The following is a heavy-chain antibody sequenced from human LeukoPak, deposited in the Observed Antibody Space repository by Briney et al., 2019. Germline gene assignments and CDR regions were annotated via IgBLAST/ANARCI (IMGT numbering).Heavy chain of an antibody. V-gene: IGHV3-30-3*01. CDR2: ISYDGSNK. CDR1: GFTFSSYA. Sequence: GGSLRLSCTASGFTFSSYAMHWVRQAPGKGLEWVAVISYDGSNKYYADSVKGRFTISRDNSKNTLYLQMNSLRAEDTAVYYCARGVREFDYWGRGTLVTVSS. D-gene: IGHD2-21*01. CDR3: ARGVREFDY. J-gene: IGHJ4*02.